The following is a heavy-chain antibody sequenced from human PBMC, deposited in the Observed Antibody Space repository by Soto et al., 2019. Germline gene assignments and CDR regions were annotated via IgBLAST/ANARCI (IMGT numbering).Heavy chain of an antibody. Sequence: PSETLSLTCTVSGGSISSYYWSWIRQPPGKGLEWIGYIYYSGSTNYNPSLKSRVTISVDTSKNQFSLKLSSVTAADPAVYYCATGYSYGYFDYWGQGTLVPVSS. CDR2: IYYSGST. J-gene: IGHJ4*02. V-gene: IGHV4-59*08. D-gene: IGHD5-18*01. CDR3: ATGYSYGYFDY. CDR1: GGSISSYY.